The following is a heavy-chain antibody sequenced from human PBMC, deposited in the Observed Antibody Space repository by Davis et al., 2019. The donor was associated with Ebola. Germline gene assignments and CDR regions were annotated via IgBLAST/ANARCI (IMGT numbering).Heavy chain of an antibody. D-gene: IGHD4-17*01. J-gene: IGHJ6*02. CDR3: ARNLGDSYYYYYGMDV. Sequence: PSETLSLTCAVYGGSFSGYYWSWIRQPPGKGLEWIGEINHSGSTNYNPSLKSRVTISVDTSKNQFSLKLSSVTAADTAVYYCARNLGDSYYYYYGMDVWGQGTTVTVSS. V-gene: IGHV4-34*01. CDR1: GGSFSGYY. CDR2: INHSGST.